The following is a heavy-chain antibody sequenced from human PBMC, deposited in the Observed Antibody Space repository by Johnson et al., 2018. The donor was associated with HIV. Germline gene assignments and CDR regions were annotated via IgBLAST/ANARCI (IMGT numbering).Heavy chain of an antibody. Sequence: QVQLVESGGGLIQPGGSLRLSCAASGFMFSSYWMSWVRQAPGRGLEWVAVISYDGSKKYYADSVKGRFTISRDNSKNTLYLQMNSLRVEDTAVYHCAKDRYSSSWYGSGFDIWGQGTMVTVSS. CDR3: AKDRYSSSWYGSGFDI. V-gene: IGHV3-30*18. J-gene: IGHJ3*02. CDR2: ISYDGSKK. D-gene: IGHD6-13*01. CDR1: GFMFSSYW.